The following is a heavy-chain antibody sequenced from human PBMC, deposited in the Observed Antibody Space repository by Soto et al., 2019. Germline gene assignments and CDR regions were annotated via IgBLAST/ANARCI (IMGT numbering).Heavy chain of an antibody. CDR3: ARVYSSSWVVYGMDV. CDR2: ISYDGSNK. V-gene: IGHV3-30-3*01. D-gene: IGHD6-13*01. Sequence: SLRLSCAASGFTFSSYAMHWVRQAPGKGLEWVAVISYDGSNKYYADSVKGRFTISRDNSKNTLYLQMNSLRAEDTAVYYCARVYSSSWVVYGMDVWGQGTTVTVSS. CDR1: GFTFSSYA. J-gene: IGHJ6*02.